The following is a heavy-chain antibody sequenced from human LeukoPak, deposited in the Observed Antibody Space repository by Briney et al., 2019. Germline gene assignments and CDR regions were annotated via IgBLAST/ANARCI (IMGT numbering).Heavy chain of an antibody. CDR1: GYRFTSYG. D-gene: IGHD2-21*02. J-gene: IGHJ5*02. CDR3: ARVCHIVVVTAEGGWFDP. CDR2: ISVYNGKT. Sequence: GASVKVSCKASGYRFTSYGIGWVRQAPGQGLEWVGWISVYNGKTYYTERLQDRVTMTTDTSTSSAYMEPRNLRSDDTAVYYCARVCHIVVVTAEGGWFDPWGQGTLVTVSS. V-gene: IGHV1-18*01.